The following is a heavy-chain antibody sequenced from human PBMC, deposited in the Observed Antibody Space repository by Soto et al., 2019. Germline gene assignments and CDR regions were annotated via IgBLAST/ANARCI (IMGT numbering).Heavy chain of an antibody. CDR2: IYRTGST. J-gene: IGHJ4*02. V-gene: IGHV4-4*02. CDR3: ASRDPGTSVDY. D-gene: IGHD1-7*01. CDR1: GGSFTSNNW. Sequence: SETLSLACAVSGGSFTSNNWCTWVRQPPGQGLEWIGEIYRTGSTNYNPSLKSRVTISLDKSENQFSLKVTSLTAADTAVYYCASRDPGTSVDYWGQGTLVTVSS.